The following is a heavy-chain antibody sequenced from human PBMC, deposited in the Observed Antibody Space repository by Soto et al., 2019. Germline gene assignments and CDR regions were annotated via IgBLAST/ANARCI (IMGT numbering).Heavy chain of an antibody. V-gene: IGHV4-31*02. J-gene: IGHJ6*03. CDR1: SGSVTSGRFF. CDR2: IYYGGNT. Sequence: QVQLRESGPGVVKPSETLSLICSVSSGSVTSGRFFWSWFRQHPGKGLEWIGHIYYGGNTYYNPSLRSRVAMSVDTSKNRFSLTLSALTAADTAVYYCASSLPGGTIFYLEVRGEGTTVTDSS. D-gene: IGHD2-2*01. CDR3: ASSLPGGTIFYLEV.